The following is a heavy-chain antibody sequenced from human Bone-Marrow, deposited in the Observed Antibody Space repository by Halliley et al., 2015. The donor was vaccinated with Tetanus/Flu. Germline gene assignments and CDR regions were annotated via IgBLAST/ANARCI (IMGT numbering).Heavy chain of an antibody. J-gene: IGHJ4*02. Sequence: NRDGRDKYYVESVKGRFPIPRDNAKNSLYLQMNSLRAEDTAMYYCAALDSAVITSTYWGRGTLVPVSS. D-gene: IGHD5-18*01. CDR3: AALDSAVITSTY. CDR2: NRDGRDK. V-gene: IGHV3-7*03.